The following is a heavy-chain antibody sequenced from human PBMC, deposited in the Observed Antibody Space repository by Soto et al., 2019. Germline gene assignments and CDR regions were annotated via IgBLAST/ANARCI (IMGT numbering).Heavy chain of an antibody. D-gene: IGHD3-22*01. CDR1: GYRFSNYW. J-gene: IGHJ3*02. V-gene: IGHV5-51*01. CDR2: IYPGDSDT. Sequence: PGESLKISCEGSGYRFSNYWIGWVRQMPGKGLEWMGIIYPGDSDTRYSPSFQGQVTISADKSINTAYLQWSSLKASDTAMYFCARQGLHYDSHGYQIDALDIWGQGTTVPVSS. CDR3: ARQGLHYDSHGYQIDALDI.